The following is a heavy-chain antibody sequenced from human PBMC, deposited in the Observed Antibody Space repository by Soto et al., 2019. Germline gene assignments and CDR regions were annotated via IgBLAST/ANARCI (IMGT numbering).Heavy chain of an antibody. CDR2: INHRGST. CDR3: ARDGYGMDV. J-gene: IGHJ6*02. V-gene: IGHV4-34*01. CDR1: GGSFSGYY. Sequence: QVQLQQWGAGLSKPSETLSLTCAVYGGSFSGYYWSWIRQPPGKGLEWIGEINHRGSTNYNPTFKSRVTISVDTSKNQFSLKLSSVTAADTAVYYCARDGYGMDVWGQGTTVTVSS.